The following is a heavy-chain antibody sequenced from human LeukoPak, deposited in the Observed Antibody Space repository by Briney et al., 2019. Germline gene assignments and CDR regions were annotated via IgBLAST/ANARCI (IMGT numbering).Heavy chain of an antibody. CDR3: ARGSGRHYYYYGMDV. Sequence: ASVKVSCKASGYTFTSYGISWVRQAPGQGLEWMGWISAYNGSTNYAQKLQGRVTMTTDTSTSTAYMELRSLRSDDTAVYYCARGSGRHYYYYGMDVWGQGTTVTVTS. CDR1: GYTFTSYG. J-gene: IGHJ6*02. CDR2: ISAYNGST. V-gene: IGHV1-18*01. D-gene: IGHD1-26*01.